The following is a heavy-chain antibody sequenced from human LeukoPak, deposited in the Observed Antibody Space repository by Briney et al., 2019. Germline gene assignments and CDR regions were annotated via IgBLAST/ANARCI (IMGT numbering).Heavy chain of an antibody. CDR2: IYHSGST. Sequence: SETLSLTCAVSGGSISSSNWWSWVRQPPGKGLEWIGEIYHSGSTNYNPSLKSRVTISVEKSKNQFSLKLSSVTAADTAVYYCARMSDSSSWGGFDYWGQGTLVTVSS. V-gene: IGHV4-4*02. J-gene: IGHJ4*02. D-gene: IGHD6-13*01. CDR3: ARMSDSSSWGGFDY. CDR1: GGSISSSNW.